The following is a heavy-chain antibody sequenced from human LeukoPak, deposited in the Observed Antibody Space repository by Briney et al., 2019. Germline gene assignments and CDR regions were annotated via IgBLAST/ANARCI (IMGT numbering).Heavy chain of an antibody. CDR1: GYCFTDYW. J-gene: IGHJ4*02. V-gene: IGHV5-51*01. CDR2: IYPGDSDT. Sequence: GASLKISCKGSGYCFTDYWIGWVRQMPGKGLEWMGIIYPGDSDTRYSPSFQGQVTISADKSISTAYLQWSSLKASDTAMYYCARRFLADPSGFDYWGQGTLVTVSS. CDR3: ARRFLADPSGFDY.